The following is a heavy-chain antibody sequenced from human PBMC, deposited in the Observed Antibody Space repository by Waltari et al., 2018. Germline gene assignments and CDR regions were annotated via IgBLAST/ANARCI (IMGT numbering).Heavy chain of an antibody. CDR3: AREGSGFDP. V-gene: IGHV3-48*01. J-gene: IGHJ5*02. CDR1: GFTFSTYN. CDR2: ISSSGDIT. Sequence: EVQPVESGGGLVQPGGSLRLSCAASGFTFSTYNFHWVRPAPGRGRQWVSFISSSGDITYYTDSVKGRFTISRDIAKNSLYLQMNSLRVEDTAVYYCAREGSGFDPWGQGTLVTVSS.